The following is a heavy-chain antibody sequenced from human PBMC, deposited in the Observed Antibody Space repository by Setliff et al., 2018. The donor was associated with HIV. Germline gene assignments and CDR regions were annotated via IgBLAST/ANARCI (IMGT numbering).Heavy chain of an antibody. Sequence: KASETLSLTCAVSGYSISSGYYWGWIRQPPGKGLEWIGSIYHSGSTYYNPSLKSRVTISVDTSKNQFSLKLSSVTAADTAVYYCARDPFEYYYDSSGREAYMDVWGKGTTVTVSS. J-gene: IGHJ6*03. D-gene: IGHD3-22*01. V-gene: IGHV4-38-2*02. CDR1: GYSISSGYY. CDR3: ARDPFEYYYDSSGREAYMDV. CDR2: IYHSGST.